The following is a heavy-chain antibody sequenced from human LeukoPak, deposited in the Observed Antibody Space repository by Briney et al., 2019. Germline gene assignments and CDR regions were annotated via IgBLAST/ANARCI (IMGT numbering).Heavy chain of an antibody. D-gene: IGHD1-26*01. CDR2: ISYDGSNK. V-gene: IGHV3-30*04. Sequence: PGGSLRLSCAASGFSFSSYAMHWVRQAPGKGLEWVAIISYDGSNKYYADSVKGRFTISRDNSKSTLYLQMNSLRAEDTAVYYCAKDSYQETGSYFGFHDYWGQGTLVTVSS. CDR3: AKDSYQETGSYFGFHDY. J-gene: IGHJ4*02. CDR1: GFSFSSYA.